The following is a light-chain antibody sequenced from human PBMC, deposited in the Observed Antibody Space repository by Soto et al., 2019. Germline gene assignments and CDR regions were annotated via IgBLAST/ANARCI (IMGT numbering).Light chain of an antibody. CDR1: QTISSW. Sequence: DIHMTQYAYTQTAAVRDIVNKTRCPSQTISSWLAWYQQKPGKAPKLLIYKASTLKSGVPSRFSGSGSGTEYALTICSLQLYRSLSLLLHWLPVYLGTFGQGTKVDIK. J-gene: IGKJ1*01. V-gene: IGKV1-5*03. CDR2: KAS. CDR3: HWLPVYLGT.